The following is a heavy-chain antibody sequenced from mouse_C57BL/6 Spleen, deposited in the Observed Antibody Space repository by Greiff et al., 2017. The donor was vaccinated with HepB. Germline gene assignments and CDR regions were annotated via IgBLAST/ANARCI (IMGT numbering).Heavy chain of an antibody. Sequence: VQLQQSGPELVKPGASVKISCKASGYTFTDYYMNWVKQSHGKSLEWIGDINPNNGGTSYNQKFKGKATLTVDKSSSTAYMELRSLTSEDSAVYYCARWAVVAPYFDYWGQGTTLTVSS. J-gene: IGHJ2*01. CDR3: ARWAVVAPYFDY. CDR2: INPNNGGT. V-gene: IGHV1-26*01. CDR1: GYTFTDYY. D-gene: IGHD1-1*01.